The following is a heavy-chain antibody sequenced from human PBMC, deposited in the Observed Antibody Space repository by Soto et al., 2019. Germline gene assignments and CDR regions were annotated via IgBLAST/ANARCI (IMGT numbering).Heavy chain of an antibody. CDR2: MYHSGTT. Sequence: PSETLSLTCTVSNYSISSGYYWGWIRQSPGEGLEWIVSMYHSGTTYYNPSLKSRVTISIDTSKNQFSLKLTSVTSADTAVYFCARVAFGPIDYWGQGTLVPVSS. CDR3: ARVAFGPIDY. D-gene: IGHD3-16*01. V-gene: IGHV4-38-2*02. CDR1: NYSISSGYY. J-gene: IGHJ4*02.